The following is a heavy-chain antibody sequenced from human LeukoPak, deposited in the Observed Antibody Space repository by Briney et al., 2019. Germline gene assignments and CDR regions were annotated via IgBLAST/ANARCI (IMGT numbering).Heavy chain of an antibody. D-gene: IGHD2-15*01. CDR2: INSDGSST. J-gene: IGHJ6*02. V-gene: IGHV3-74*01. CDR3: ARGYCSGGSCPTRYYYYGMDV. CDR1: GFTFSSYW. Sequence: PGGSLRLSCAASGFTFSSYWMHWVRQAPGKGLVWVSHINSDGSSTTYADSVKGRFTISRDNAKNSLYLQMNSLRAEDTAVYYCARGYCSGGSCPTRYYYYGMDVWGQGTTVTVSS.